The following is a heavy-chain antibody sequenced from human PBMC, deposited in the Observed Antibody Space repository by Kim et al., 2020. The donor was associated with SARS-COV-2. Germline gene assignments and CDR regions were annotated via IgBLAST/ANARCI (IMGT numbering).Heavy chain of an antibody. V-gene: IGHV3-23*01. Sequence: GGSLRLSCTASGFTFGSYVMNWVRQAPGKGLEWVSGISGRGASTYYADSVKGRFTISRDNSKNTLYLQINSLIVEDTALYYCAKDGAAWGGGNWFASWG. CDR3: AKDGAAWGGGNWFAS. J-gene: IGHJ5*01. CDR1: GFTFGSYV. D-gene: IGHD7-27*01. CDR2: ISGRGAST.